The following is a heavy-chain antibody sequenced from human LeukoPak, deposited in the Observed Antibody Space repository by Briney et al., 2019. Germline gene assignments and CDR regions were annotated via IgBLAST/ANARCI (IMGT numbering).Heavy chain of an antibody. CDR3: ARGSSSGYIPNWGDAFDI. CDR1: GFSFSNYN. Sequence: PGGSLRLSCAASGFSFSNYNMNWVRQAPGKGLEWVSSISSSSSYIYYADSVKGRFTISRDNAKNSLYLQMNSLRAEDTAVYYCARGSSSGYIPNWGDAFDIWGQGTMVTVSS. CDR2: ISSSSSYI. J-gene: IGHJ3*02. V-gene: IGHV3-21*01. D-gene: IGHD3-22*01.